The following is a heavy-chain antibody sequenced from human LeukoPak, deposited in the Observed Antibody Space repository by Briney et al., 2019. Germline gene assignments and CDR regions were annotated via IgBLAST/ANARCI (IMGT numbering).Heavy chain of an antibody. CDR2: INHSGST. D-gene: IGHD3-3*01. V-gene: IGHV4-34*01. CDR3: ARHETSITIFGVVK. J-gene: IGHJ4*02. CDR1: GGSFSGYS. Sequence: PSETLSLTCAVYGGSFSGYSWSWIRQPPGKGLEWIGEINHSGSTNYNPSLKSRVTITVDTSKNQFSLKLSSVTAADTAVYYCARHETSITIFGVVKGGQGTLVTVSS.